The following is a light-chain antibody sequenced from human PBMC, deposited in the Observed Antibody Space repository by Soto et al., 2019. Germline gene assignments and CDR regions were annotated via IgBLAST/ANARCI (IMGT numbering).Light chain of an antibody. Sequence: QLVLTQPPSVSGAPGQRVTISCTGNSSNIGAGYAVHWYRQLPGTAPELLIYTNTNRPSGVPDRFSGSKSGTSASLAITGLQADDEALYFCQSYDSSLSASVFGGGTKLTVL. V-gene: IGLV1-40*01. CDR1: SSNIGAGYA. CDR3: QSYDSSLSASV. J-gene: IGLJ7*01. CDR2: TNT.